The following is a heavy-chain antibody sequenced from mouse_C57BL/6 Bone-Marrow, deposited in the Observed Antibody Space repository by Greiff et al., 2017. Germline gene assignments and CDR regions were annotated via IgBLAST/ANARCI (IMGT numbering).Heavy chain of an antibody. CDR1: GYTFTNYW. CDR3: AGILSGFDY. CDR2: IYPGGGYT. D-gene: IGHD2-3*01. J-gene: IGHJ2*01. V-gene: IGHV1-63*01. Sequence: VQLKESGAELVRPGTSVKMSCKASGYTFTNYWIGWAKQRPGHGLEWIGDIYPGGGYTNYNEKFKGKATLTAAKSSSTAYMQFSSLTSEDSAIYYCAGILSGFDYWGQGTTLTVSS.